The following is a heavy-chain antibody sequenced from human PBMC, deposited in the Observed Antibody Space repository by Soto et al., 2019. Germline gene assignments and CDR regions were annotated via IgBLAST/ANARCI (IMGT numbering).Heavy chain of an antibody. CDR1: GGTFSSYA. V-gene: IGHV1-69*13. CDR3: ARDLDGYNYFDY. Sequence: GASVKVSCKASGGTFSSYAISWVRQAPGQGLEWMGGIIPIFGTANYAQKFQGRVTITADESTSTAYMELSSLRSEDTAVYYCARDLDGYNYFDYWGQGTLVTVS. J-gene: IGHJ4*02. CDR2: IIPIFGTA. D-gene: IGHD5-12*01.